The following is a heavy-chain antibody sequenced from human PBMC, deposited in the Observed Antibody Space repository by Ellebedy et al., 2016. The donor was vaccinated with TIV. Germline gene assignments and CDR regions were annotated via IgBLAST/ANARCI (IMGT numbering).Heavy chain of an antibody. CDR3: ARGGGCSGGSCPVIH. CDR2: INHSGST. Sequence: SETLSLTCAVYGGSFSGYYWSWIRQPPGKGLEWIGEINHSGSTNYNPSLKSRVTISVDTSKNQFSLKLSSVTAADTAVYYCARGGGCSGGSCPVIHWGQGTLVTVSS. J-gene: IGHJ4*02. V-gene: IGHV4-34*01. CDR1: GGSFSGYY. D-gene: IGHD2-15*01.